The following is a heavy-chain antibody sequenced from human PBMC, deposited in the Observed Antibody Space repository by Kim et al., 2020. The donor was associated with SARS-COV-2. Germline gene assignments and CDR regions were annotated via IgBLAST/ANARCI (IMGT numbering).Heavy chain of an antibody. V-gene: IGHV1-45*02. J-gene: IGHJ4*02. CDR1: GNTFSYGY. CDR3: ARSEGAVHFDY. D-gene: IGHD1-26*01. Sequence: SVKVSCKASGNTFSYGYLHWVRQAPGQALEWMVWITPFNGNTNYAQKFQDRVTISRDRSMSTAYMELSSLRSDDTAMYYCARSEGAVHFDYWGQGTLVTVSS. CDR2: ITPFNGNT.